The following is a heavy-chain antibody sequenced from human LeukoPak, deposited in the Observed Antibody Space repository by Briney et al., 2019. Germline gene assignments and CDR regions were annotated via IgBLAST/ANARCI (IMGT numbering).Heavy chain of an antibody. J-gene: IGHJ3*02. V-gene: IGHV4-4*07. D-gene: IGHD3-22*01. CDR3: ARDRPYPRYYYDSSGPGHAFDI. CDR1: GGSISSYY. CDR2: IYTSGST. Sequence: SETLSLTCTVSGGSISSYYWSWIRQPAGKGLEWIGRIYTSGSTNYNPSLKSRVTMSVDTSKNQFSLKLSSVTAADTAVYYCARDRPYPRYYYDSSGPGHAFDIWGQGTMVTVSS.